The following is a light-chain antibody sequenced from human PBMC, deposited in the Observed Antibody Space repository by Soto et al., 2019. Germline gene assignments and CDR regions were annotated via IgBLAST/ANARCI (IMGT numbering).Light chain of an antibody. V-gene: IGLV2-23*02. CDR3: CSYAGSTSLL. J-gene: IGLJ2*01. CDR2: EDT. CDR1: SSDVGSYNL. Sequence: QSALTQPASVSGSPGQSITISCTGTSSDVGSYNLVSWYQQHPDKAPKLMIYEDTKRPSGVSNRFSGSKSGNTASRTLSGLQAEDEADYYCCSYAGSTSLLFGGGTKLTVL.